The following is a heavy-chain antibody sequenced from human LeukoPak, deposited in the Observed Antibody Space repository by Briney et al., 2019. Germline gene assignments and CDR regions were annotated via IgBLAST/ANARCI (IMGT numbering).Heavy chain of an antibody. CDR3: ARADSTPRYCSGGSCYSGGVWYAFDI. D-gene: IGHD2-15*01. V-gene: IGHV4-39*01. CDR2: IYYSGST. J-gene: IGHJ3*02. Sequence: SETLSLTCTVSGGSISSSSYYWGWIRQPPGKGLEWIGSIYYSGSTYYNPSLKSRVTISVDTSKNQFSLKLSSVTAADTAVYYCARADSTPRYCSGGSCYSGGVWYAFDIWGQGTMVTVSS. CDR1: GGSISSSSYY.